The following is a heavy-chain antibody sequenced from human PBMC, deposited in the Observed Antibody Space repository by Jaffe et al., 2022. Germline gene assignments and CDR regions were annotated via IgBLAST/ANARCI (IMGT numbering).Heavy chain of an antibody. CDR2: INHSGST. Sequence: QVQLQQWGAGLLKPSETLSLTCAVYGGSFSGYYWSWIRQPPGKGLEWIGEINHSGSTNYNPSLKSRVTISVDTSKNQFSLKLSSVTAADTAVYYCARGPNIVVVPAAMRFDYWGQGTLVTVSS. J-gene: IGHJ4*02. D-gene: IGHD2-2*01. CDR1: GGSFSGYY. V-gene: IGHV4-34*01. CDR3: ARGPNIVVVPAAMRFDY.